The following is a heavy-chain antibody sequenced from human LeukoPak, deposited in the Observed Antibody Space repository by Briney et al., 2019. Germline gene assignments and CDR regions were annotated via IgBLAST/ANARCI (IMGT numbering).Heavy chain of an antibody. CDR2: IIPILGIA. V-gene: IGHV1-69*04. D-gene: IGHD2-2*01. CDR1: GYTFSGYY. Sequence: AASVNVSCKASGYTFSGYYIHWVRQAPGQGLEWMGRIIPILGIANYAQKFQGRVTITADKSTSTAYMELSSLRSEDTAVYYCARDCSSTSCYEAAYYYYGMDVWGQGTTVTVSS. J-gene: IGHJ6*02. CDR3: ARDCSSTSCYEAAYYYYGMDV.